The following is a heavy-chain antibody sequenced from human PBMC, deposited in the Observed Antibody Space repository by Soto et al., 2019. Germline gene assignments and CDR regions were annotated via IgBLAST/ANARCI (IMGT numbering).Heavy chain of an antibody. V-gene: IGHV3-33*01. D-gene: IGHD2-15*01. J-gene: IGHJ4*02. CDR1: GFTFSGYG. CDR3: ARPGYCTGGSCYFFLY. CDR2: IWYDGVNK. Sequence: QVQLVESGGGVVQPGKSLRLSCAASGFTFSGYGMHWVRQAPGKGLEWVAVIWYDGVNKYYVDSVKSRFTISRDNSKNTVYLQMNRLRAEDTAVYYCARPGYCTGGSCYFFLYWGQGTLVTVSS.